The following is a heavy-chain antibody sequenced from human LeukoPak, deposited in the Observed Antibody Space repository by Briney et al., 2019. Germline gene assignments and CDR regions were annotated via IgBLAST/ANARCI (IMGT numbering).Heavy chain of an antibody. CDR1: GYSISSGYY. CDR3: AREVDGLSRHFDY. CDR2: IYHSGCT. D-gene: IGHD6-19*01. J-gene: IGHJ4*02. V-gene: IGHV4-38-2*02. Sequence: SETLSLTCAVSGYSISSGYYWGWIRQPPGKGLEWIGSIYHSGCTNYSPSLKSRVTILVDTSKKQFSLKLSSVTATDTAVYYCAREVDGLSRHFDYWGQGTLVTVSS.